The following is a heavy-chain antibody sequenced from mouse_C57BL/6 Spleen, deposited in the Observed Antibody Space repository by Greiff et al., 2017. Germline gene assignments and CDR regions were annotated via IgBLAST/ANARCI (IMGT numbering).Heavy chain of an antibody. J-gene: IGHJ4*01. CDR2: INPNNGGT. D-gene: IGHD2-4*01. CDR1: GYTFTDYN. V-gene: IGHV1-18*01. Sequence: EVKLQESGPALVKPGASVKIPCKASGYTFTDYNMDWVKQSHGKSLEWIGDINPNNGGTIYNQKFKGKATLTVDKSSSTAYMELRSLTSEDTAVYYWARREWDYPYYYAMDYWGQGTSVTVSS. CDR3: ARREWDYPYYYAMDY.